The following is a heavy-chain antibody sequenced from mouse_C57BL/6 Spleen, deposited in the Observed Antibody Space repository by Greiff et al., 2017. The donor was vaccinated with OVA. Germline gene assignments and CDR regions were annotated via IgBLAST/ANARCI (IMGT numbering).Heavy chain of an antibody. Sequence: QVQLQQPGAELVKPGASVKLSCKASGYTFTSYWMQWVKQRPGQGLEWIGEIGPSDSYTNYNQKFKGKATLTVDTSSSTAYMPLSSLTSEVSAVYYCARDYGNLDYWGQGTSVTVSS. CDR2: IGPSDSYT. CDR1: GYTFTSYW. V-gene: IGHV1-50*01. CDR3: ARDYGNLDY. D-gene: IGHD2-1*01. J-gene: IGHJ4*01.